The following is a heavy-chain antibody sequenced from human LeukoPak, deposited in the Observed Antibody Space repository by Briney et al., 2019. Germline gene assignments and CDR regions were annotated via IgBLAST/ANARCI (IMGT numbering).Heavy chain of an antibody. CDR2: ISYDGSNK. CDR1: GVTFSSYG. D-gene: IGHD3-10*01. J-gene: IGHJ4*02. CDR3: AKDRYYYGSGSYCTDY. V-gene: IGHV3-30*18. Sequence: GGSLRLSCAASGVTFSSYGMHWVRQAPGKGLEWVAVISYDGSNKYYADSVRGRFTISRDNSKNTLYVQMNSLRAEDTAVYYCAKDRYYYGSGSYCTDYWGQGTLVTVPS.